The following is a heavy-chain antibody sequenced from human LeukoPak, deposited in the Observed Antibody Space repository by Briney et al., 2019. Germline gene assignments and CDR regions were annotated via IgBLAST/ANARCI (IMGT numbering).Heavy chain of an antibody. V-gene: IGHV1-18*01. D-gene: IGHD3-10*01. J-gene: IGHJ4*02. CDR2: ISAYSGNT. CDR1: GYTFTSYG. CDR3: ARGIPGGFGELRFDY. Sequence: ASGKVSCKASGYTFTSYGISWVRQAPGQGLEWMGWISAYSGNTNYAQKLQGRVTMTRNTSIRTAYMELRSLRSEDAAVYYCARGIPGGFGELRFDYWGQGTLVTVSS.